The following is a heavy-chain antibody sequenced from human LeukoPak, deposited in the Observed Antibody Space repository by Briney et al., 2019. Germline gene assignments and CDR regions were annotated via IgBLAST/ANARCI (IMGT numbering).Heavy chain of an antibody. CDR1: GFTFSNYA. Sequence: AGSLRLSCAASGFTFSNYAMSWVRQPPGKGLEWVSSTDTYFADSVKGRITLSRENSKNTLFLQMNSLRAEDTAIYYCAKLGRGYNWYYFDYWGQGTLVTVSS. CDR2: TDT. V-gene: IGHV3-23*05. D-gene: IGHD5-24*01. J-gene: IGHJ4*02. CDR3: AKLGRGYNWYYFDY.